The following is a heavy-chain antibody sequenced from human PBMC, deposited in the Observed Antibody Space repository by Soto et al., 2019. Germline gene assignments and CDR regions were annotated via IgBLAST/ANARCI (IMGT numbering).Heavy chain of an antibody. CDR3: SRGDATKIVVTTYYAMDV. J-gene: IGHJ6*02. Sequence: QVQLVQSGAEVKKPGSSVRVSCKASGGTLSNYGISWVRQAPGQGLEWMGGIIPVFGTANYAQKFQGRVTLTADESKSTGYMDVTSLRSEDTAVYYCSRGDATKIVVTTYYAMDVWGQGTTVSVSS. CDR2: IIPVFGTA. D-gene: IGHD4-17*01. V-gene: IGHV1-69*12. CDR1: GGTLSNYG.